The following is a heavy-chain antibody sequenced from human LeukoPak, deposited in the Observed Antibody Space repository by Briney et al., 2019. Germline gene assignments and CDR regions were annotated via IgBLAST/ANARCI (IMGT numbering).Heavy chain of an antibody. CDR1: GYTFTGYY. D-gene: IGHD5-24*01. CDR2: INPNSGGT. Sequence: ASVKVSCKASGYTFTGYYMHWVRQAPGQGLEWMGRINPNSGGTNYAQKFQGRVTMTRDTSISTAYMELSRLRSDDTAVYYCARDTNRETAFDYWGQGTLVTVSS. V-gene: IGHV1-2*06. J-gene: IGHJ4*02. CDR3: ARDTNRETAFDY.